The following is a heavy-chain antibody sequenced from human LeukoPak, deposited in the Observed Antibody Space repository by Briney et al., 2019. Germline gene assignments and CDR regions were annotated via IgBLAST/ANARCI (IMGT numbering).Heavy chain of an antibody. J-gene: IGHJ3*02. D-gene: IGHD3-22*01. V-gene: IGHV3-53*01. CDR3: AREGSFDSSGYNDALDI. CDR1: RFSVSSRY. CDR2: FYSGGNT. Sequence: GGSLRLSCAASRFSVSSRYMTWVRQAPGKGLEWVSVFYSGGNTRYADPVKGRFTISRDNSKNTVYLQMNSLRVEDTAVYYSAREGSFDSSGYNDALDIWGQGTLVTVSS.